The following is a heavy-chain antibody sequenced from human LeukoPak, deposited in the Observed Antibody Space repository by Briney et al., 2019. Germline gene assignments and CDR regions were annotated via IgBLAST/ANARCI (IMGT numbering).Heavy chain of an antibody. CDR3: ARDGELGSYHYYFDY. CDR1: GYTFTSYG. V-gene: IGHV1-18*01. D-gene: IGHD1-26*01. J-gene: IGHJ4*02. Sequence: ASLKVSCTASGYTFTSYGISWVRQAPGQGLEWMGWISAYNGNTNYAQKLQGRVTMTTDTSTSTAYMELRSLRSDDTAVYYCARDGELGSYHYYFDYWGQGTLVTVSS. CDR2: ISAYNGNT.